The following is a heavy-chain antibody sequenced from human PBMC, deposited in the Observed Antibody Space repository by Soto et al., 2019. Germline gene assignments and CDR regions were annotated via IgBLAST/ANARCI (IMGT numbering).Heavy chain of an antibody. V-gene: IGHV4-34*12. CDR3: ASGSYRSHGYFDY. J-gene: IGHJ4*02. CDR2: VIHSGST. D-gene: IGHD3-16*02. Sequence: SETLSLTCAVYGGSFSGYFWSWIRQPPGKGLEWIGEVIHSGSTNYNPSLKSRVTMSLGTSKNQFSLMLNSVTAADTAVYYCASGSYRSHGYFDYWGQGTLVPVSS. CDR1: GGSFSGYF.